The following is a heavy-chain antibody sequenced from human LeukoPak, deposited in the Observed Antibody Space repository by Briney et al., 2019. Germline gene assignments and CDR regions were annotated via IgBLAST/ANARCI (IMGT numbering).Heavy chain of an antibody. D-gene: IGHD1-26*01. CDR3: AKGMEWELLIAFDY. CDR2: ISGSGGST. V-gene: IGHV3-23*01. CDR1: VFTFISYA. J-gene: IGHJ4*02. Sequence: GGSLRHSCAASVFTFISYAMSWVRQAPGKGREWVSAISGSGGSTYYADSVKGRFTISRDNSKNTLYLQMNSLRAEDTAVYYCAKGMEWELLIAFDYWGQGTLVTVSS.